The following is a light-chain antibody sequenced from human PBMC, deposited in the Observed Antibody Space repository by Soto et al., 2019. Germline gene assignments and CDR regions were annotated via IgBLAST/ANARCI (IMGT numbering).Light chain of an antibody. J-gene: IGKJ1*01. Sequence: AIRMTQSPSSLSASTGDRVTITCRASQGISSYLAWFQQKPGRPPKLLMSATSTLLSDVPSRFSGSGSGTDFTLPIGCLQSEDIATYYCQQYYTYPWTLGQGTNVEIK. CDR1: QGISSY. CDR2: ATS. CDR3: QQYYTYPWT. V-gene: IGKV1-8*01.